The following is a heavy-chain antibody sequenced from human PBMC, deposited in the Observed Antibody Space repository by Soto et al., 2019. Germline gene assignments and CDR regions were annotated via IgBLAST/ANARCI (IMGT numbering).Heavy chain of an antibody. CDR3: ARHPYGGYYWYLDL. CDR2: INPDDSDT. D-gene: IGHD4-17*01. V-gene: IGHV5-51*01. Sequence: PGESLKISCQGSGYTFTSYWIGWVRQMPGKGLEWMGIINPDDSDTRYSPTFQGQVTISVDKSINTASLQWRSLKASDTGMYYCARHPYGGYYWYLDLWGRGTLVTVSS. CDR1: GYTFTSYW. J-gene: IGHJ2*01.